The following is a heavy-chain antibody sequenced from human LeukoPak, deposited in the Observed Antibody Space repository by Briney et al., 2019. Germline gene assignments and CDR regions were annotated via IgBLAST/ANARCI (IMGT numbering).Heavy chain of an antibody. CDR3: AGTIAVAGTFYFDY. V-gene: IGHV3-7*01. CDR1: GFTFSSYW. Sequence: GGSLRLSCAASGFTFSSYWMSWVRQAPGKGLEWVANIKQDGSEKYYVDSVKGRFTISRDNAKNSLYLQMNSLRAEDTAAYYCAGTIAVAGTFYFDYWGQGTLVTVSP. CDR2: IKQDGSEK. D-gene: IGHD6-19*01. J-gene: IGHJ4*02.